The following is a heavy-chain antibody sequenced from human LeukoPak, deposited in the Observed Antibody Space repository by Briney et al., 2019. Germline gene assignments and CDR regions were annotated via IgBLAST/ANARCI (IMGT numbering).Heavy chain of an antibody. J-gene: IGHJ4*02. CDR1: GFTFSSYA. V-gene: IGHV3-23*01. D-gene: IGHD5-18*01. CDR2: ISGSGGST. CDR3: ARGGSGKWLLSYYFDY. Sequence: GGSLRLSCAASGFTFSSYAMSWVRQAPGKGLEWVSAISGSGGSTYYADSVKGRFTISRDNSKNTLYLQMNGLRAEDTAVYYCARGGSGKWLLSYYFDYWGQGTLVTVSS.